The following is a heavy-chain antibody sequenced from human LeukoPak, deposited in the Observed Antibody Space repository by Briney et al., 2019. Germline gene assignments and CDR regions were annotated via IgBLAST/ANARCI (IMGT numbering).Heavy chain of an antibody. CDR1: GFTVSSNY. Sequence: GGSLRLSCAASGFTVSSNYLNWVRQAPGKGLEWVSIIYSGGDTYFADSVKGRFTISRDNSKNTLYLQMNSLRAEDTAVYYCTRGPGSTWYSDYWGQGTLVTVSS. CDR3: TRGPGSTWYSDY. V-gene: IGHV3-66*02. D-gene: IGHD6-13*01. CDR2: IYSGGDT. J-gene: IGHJ4*02.